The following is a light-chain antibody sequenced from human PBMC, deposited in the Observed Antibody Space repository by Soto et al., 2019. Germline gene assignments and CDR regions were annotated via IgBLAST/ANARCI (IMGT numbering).Light chain of an antibody. J-gene: IGLJ2*01. CDR2: EGN. Sequence: QSVLTQPASVSESPGQSITISCTGTSSDVGTYNLVTWYQQHPGKAPKLIIYEGNKRPSGVSNRFSASKSGNTASLTISGLLAEDEADYYCCSYAPSRTLLFGGGTKLTL. CDR3: CSYAPSRTLL. CDR1: SSDVGTYNL. V-gene: IGLV2-23*01.